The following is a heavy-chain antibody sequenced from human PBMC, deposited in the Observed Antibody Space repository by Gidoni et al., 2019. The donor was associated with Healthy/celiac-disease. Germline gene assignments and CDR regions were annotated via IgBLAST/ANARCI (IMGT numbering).Heavy chain of an antibody. V-gene: IGHV1-69*08. J-gene: IGHJ6*02. CDR1: GGTFSSYT. Sequence: QVQLVQSRAEVKKPGSSVKVSCKASGGTFSSYTISWVRQAPGQGLEWMGRIIPILGIANYAQKFQGRVTITADKSTSTAYMELSSLRSEDTAVYYCARDSLDVDYYYGMDVWGQGTTVTVSS. D-gene: IGHD3-10*02. CDR2: IIPILGIA. CDR3: ARDSLDVDYYYGMDV.